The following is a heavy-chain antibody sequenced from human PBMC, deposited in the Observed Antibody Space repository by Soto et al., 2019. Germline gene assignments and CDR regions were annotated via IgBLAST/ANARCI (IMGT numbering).Heavy chain of an antibody. CDR1: GGSISSGDYY. J-gene: IGHJ4*02. CDR2: IYYSGST. D-gene: IGHD3-22*01. Sequence: SETLSLTCTVSGGSISSGDYYWSWIRQPPGKGLEWIGYIYYSGSTYYNPSLKSRVTISVDTSKNQFSLKLSSVTAADTAVYYCASGRATYYYDSSGYYFGYWGQGTLVTVSS. V-gene: IGHV4-30-4*01. CDR3: ASGRATYYYDSSGYYFGY.